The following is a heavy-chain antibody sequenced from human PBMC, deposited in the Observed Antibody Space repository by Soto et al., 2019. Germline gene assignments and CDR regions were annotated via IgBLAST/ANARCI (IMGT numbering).Heavy chain of an antibody. J-gene: IGHJ4*02. V-gene: IGHV3-48*01. CDR2: ISSTGSLT. CDR1: GFTFSSYG. Sequence: EVRLVESGGTLLQPGGSLRLSCAASGFTFSSYGMNWVRQAPEKGLEWVSYISSTGSLTQYADSVNGRFTISRDNGKNSLYLQMGSLRVEDTAVYYCARGGAARTDYWGQGTVVTVSS. CDR3: ARGGAARTDY. D-gene: IGHD1-1*01.